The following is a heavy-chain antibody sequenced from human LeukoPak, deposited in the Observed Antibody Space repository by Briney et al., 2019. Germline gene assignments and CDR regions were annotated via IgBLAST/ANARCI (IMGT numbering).Heavy chain of an antibody. D-gene: IGHD6-13*01. CDR1: GYTLTELS. V-gene: IGHV1-24*01. J-gene: IGHJ6*02. Sequence: GASVKVSCKVSGYTLTELSMHWVRQAPGKGLEWMGGFDPEDGETIYAQKFQGRVTITRDTSASTAYMELSSLRSEDTAVYYCARDASRSSSWYLYYYYYGMDVWGQGTTVTVSS. CDR2: FDPEDGET. CDR3: ARDASRSSSWYLYYYYYGMDV.